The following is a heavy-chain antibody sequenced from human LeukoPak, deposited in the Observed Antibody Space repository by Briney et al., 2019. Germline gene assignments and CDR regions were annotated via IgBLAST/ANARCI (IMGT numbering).Heavy chain of an antibody. CDR3: ARALLGEYYFDY. D-gene: IGHD3-16*01. V-gene: IGHV1-69*05. CDR1: GGTFSSYA. Sequence: SVKVSCKASGGTFSSYAISWVRQAPGPGLEWMGRIIPIFGTANYAQKFQGRVTITTDESTSTADMELSSLRSEDTAVYYCARALLGEYYFDYWGQGTLVTVSS. CDR2: IIPIFGTA. J-gene: IGHJ4*02.